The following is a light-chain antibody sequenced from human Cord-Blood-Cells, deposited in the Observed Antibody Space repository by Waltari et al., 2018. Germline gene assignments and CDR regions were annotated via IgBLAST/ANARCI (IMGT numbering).Light chain of an antibody. V-gene: IGLV2-11*01. CDR1: SSDVGGYNY. CDR2: DVS. CDR3: CSYAGSYTVV. Sequence: QSALTQPRSVSGSPGQSVTISCTGTSSDVGGYNYVSWYQQHPGKAPKLMIYDVSKRPSGVPYRFSGSKSGNTASLTISGLQAEDEAYYYCCSYAGSYTVVFGGGTKLTVL. J-gene: IGLJ2*01.